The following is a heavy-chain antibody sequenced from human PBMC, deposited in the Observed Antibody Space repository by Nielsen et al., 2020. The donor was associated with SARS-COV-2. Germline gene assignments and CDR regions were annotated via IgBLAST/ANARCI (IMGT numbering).Heavy chain of an antibody. Sequence: ASVKVSCKASGYTFTVYAMHWVRQAPGQRLEWMGWINAGNGNTKSSQQFQGRVTITRDTSASTAYMELSSLRSEDTAVYYCARDRVGGYGGYLFDYWGQGTLVTVSS. CDR3: ARDRVGGYGGYLFDY. J-gene: IGHJ4*02. CDR1: GYTFTVYA. D-gene: IGHD5-12*01. V-gene: IGHV1-3*01. CDR2: INAGNGNT.